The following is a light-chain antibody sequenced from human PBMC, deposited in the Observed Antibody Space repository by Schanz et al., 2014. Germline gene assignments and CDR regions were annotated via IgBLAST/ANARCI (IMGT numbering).Light chain of an antibody. Sequence: DIQMTLSSSSLSASVGDRVTITCRASQGISWWLAWCQRKPEKAPQSLICAACSLQSGVPSRFSGSGSGTDFTLTISSLQPEDFATYYCQQLNSYPSTFGQGTRLEIK. CDR1: QGISWW. J-gene: IGKJ5*01. CDR3: QQLNSYPST. V-gene: IGKV1D-16*01. CDR2: AAC.